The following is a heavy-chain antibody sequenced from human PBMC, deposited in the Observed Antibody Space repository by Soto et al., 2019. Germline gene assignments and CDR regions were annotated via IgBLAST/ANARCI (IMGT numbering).Heavy chain of an antibody. CDR3: ARSEATGLDY. Sequence: SETLSLTCTVSGGSISSGGYYWSWIRQHPGKGLEWIGYIYYSGSTYFNPSLRSRVTISFDTSKNQFSLRLTSVTASDTAVYYCARSEATGLDYWGQGTLVTVSS. J-gene: IGHJ4*02. D-gene: IGHD1-26*01. CDR1: GGSISSGGYY. CDR2: IYYSGST. V-gene: IGHV4-31*03.